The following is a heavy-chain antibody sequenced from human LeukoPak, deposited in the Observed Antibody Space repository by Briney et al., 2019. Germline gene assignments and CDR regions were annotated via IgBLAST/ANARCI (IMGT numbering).Heavy chain of an antibody. CDR1: GGSISSGGYY. V-gene: IGHV4-31*03. CDR2: IYYSGST. Sequence: SQTLSLTCTVSGGSISSGGYYWSWIRQHPGKGLEWVGYIYYSGSTYYNPSLTSRVTISVDTSKNQLSLELSSVTAADTAVYYCARATTDLSMDVWGKGTTVTVSS. CDR3: ARATTDLSMDV. D-gene: IGHD1-26*01. J-gene: IGHJ6*03.